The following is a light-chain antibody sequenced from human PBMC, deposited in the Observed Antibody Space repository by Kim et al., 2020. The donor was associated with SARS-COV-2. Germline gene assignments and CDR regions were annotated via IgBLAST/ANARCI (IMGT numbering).Light chain of an antibody. CDR2: GAS. CDR3: QQYGSSPWT. J-gene: IGKJ1*01. V-gene: IGKV3-20*01. Sequence: SPGERATRSCRASQSVSNSYLAWYQQKPGQAPRLLIYGASSRATGIPDRFSGSGSGTDFTLTISRLEPEDFAVYYCQQYGSSPWTFGQGTKVEIK. CDR1: QSVSNSY.